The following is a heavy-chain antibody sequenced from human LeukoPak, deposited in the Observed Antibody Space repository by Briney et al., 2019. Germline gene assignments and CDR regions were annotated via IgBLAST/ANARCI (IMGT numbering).Heavy chain of an antibody. D-gene: IGHD4-17*01. CDR1: GFSFDAYA. J-gene: IGHJ4*02. V-gene: IGHV3-9*01. CDR3: VKEVSYGDYL. CDR2: IDWETDRL. Sequence: GGSLRLSCSASGFSFDAYAMHWVRQVPGKGLEWVSGIDWETDRLGYADSVKGRFTISRDNAKNSLYLQMNSLRAEDTALYYCVKEVSYGDYLWGQGTLVTVSS.